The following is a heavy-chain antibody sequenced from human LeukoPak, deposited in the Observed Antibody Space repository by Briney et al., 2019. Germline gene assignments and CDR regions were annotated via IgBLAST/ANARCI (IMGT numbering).Heavy chain of an antibody. CDR1: GGSISSYY. J-gene: IGHJ5*02. D-gene: IGHD3-10*01. Sequence: PSETLSLTCTVSGGSISSYYWSWIRQPAGKGLECIGRIYTSGSTNYNPSLKSRVTMSVDTSKNQFSLKLSSVTAADTAVYYCARALYGSGSYDLFHPWGQGTLVTVSS. CDR3: ARALYGSGSYDLFHP. V-gene: IGHV4-4*07. CDR2: IYTSGST.